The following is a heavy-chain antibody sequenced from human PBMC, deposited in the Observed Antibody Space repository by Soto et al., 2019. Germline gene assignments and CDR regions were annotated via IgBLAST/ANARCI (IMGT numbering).Heavy chain of an antibody. CDR2: ISSNGGST. D-gene: IGHD3-22*01. CDR1: GFTFSSYA. J-gene: IGHJ4*02. V-gene: IGHV3-64D*06. CDR3: VFHYYDSSGYYNIDY. Sequence: GGSLRLSCSASGFTFSSYAMHWVRQAPGKGLEYVSAISSNGGSTYYADSVKGRFTISRDNSKNTLYLQMSSLRAEDTAVHYCVFHYYDSSGYYNIDYWGQGTLVTVSS.